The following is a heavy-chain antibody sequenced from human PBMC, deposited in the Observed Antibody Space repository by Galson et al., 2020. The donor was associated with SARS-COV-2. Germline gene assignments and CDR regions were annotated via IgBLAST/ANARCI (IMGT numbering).Heavy chain of an antibody. V-gene: IGHV5-51*01. CDR1: GYSFTSYW. D-gene: IGHD6-19*01. J-gene: IGHJ4*02. CDR3: ARHPVGYSSGWYFDY. Sequence: GESLKISCKGSGYSFTSYWIGWVRQMPGKGLEWMGIIYPGDSDTRYSPSFQGQVTISADKSISTAYLQWSSLKASDTAMYYCARHPVGYSSGWYFDYWGQGTLVTVSS. CDR2: IYPGDSDT.